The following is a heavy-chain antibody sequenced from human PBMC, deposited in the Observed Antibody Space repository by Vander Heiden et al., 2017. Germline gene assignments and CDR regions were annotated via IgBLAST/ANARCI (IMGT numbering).Heavy chain of an antibody. V-gene: IGHV3-48*02. CDR3: ALNYFGSGSPLMYH. J-gene: IGHJ5*02. D-gene: IGHD3-10*01. CDR1: GFTFGSYS. Sequence: EVQLVESGGGWVQPGGSLSLPCAAFGFTFGSYSMNWVRQAPGKGLEWVSYISSSSSTIYYADSVKGRFTISRDNAKNSLYLRMNSLRDEDTALYYCALNYFGSGSPLMYHWGQGTLVTVSS. CDR2: ISSSSSTI.